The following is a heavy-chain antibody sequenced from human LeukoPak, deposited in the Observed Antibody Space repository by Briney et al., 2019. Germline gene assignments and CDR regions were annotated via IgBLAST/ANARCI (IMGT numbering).Heavy chain of an antibody. CDR3: ARGHQWKHLDY. D-gene: IGHD1-26*01. V-gene: IGHV4-61*01. Sequence: SETLSLTCTVSGGSVSSASVSSSYWYWIRQPPGKGLEYIGCIYHTGSTNYNPSLKSRVTISVDTSKNQFSLNLKSVTAADTPVYYCARGHQWKHLDYWGQGTLVAVSS. J-gene: IGHJ4*02. CDR1: GGSVSSASVSSSY. CDR2: IYHTGST.